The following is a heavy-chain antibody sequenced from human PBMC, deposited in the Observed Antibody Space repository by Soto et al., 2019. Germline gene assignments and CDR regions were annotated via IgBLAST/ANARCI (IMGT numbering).Heavy chain of an antibody. CDR1: GFNFNDYY. D-gene: IGHD3-10*01. V-gene: IGHV3-11*06. Sequence: QVHLVESGGGLVKPGGSLRISCAASGFNFNDYYMNWIRQTPGKGLEWISYISSSSSDTKYADSVKGRFTISRDNANTSLYLQMHSLRAEDTAVYFCARGSSTVRGVTITVTNFDYWGPGTLVTVSS. CDR3: ARGSSTVRGVTITVTNFDY. J-gene: IGHJ4*02. CDR2: ISSSSSDT.